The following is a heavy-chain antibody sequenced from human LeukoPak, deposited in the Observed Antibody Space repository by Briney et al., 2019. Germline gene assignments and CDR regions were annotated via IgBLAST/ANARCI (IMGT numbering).Heavy chain of an antibody. V-gene: IGHV1-24*01. CDR3: ATHFDSSGPDAFDI. CDR2: VDPEDYET. J-gene: IGHJ3*02. Sequence: ASVKVSCKVSGHTLTEIFMHWVRQAPGKGFEWMGGVDPEDYETINAQKFQGRVTMTEDTSTDTAYMELSSLRSEDTAVYYCATHFDSSGPDAFDIWGQGTMVTVSS. D-gene: IGHD3-22*01. CDR1: GHTLTEIF.